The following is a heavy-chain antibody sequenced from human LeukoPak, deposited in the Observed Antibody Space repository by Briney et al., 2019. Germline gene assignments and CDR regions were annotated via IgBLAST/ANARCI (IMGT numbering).Heavy chain of an antibody. D-gene: IGHD2-2*02. CDR2: IKQDGSEK. J-gene: IGHJ4*02. Sequence: PGGSLRLSCAASGFTFSSYGMHWVRQAPGKGLEWVANIKQDGSEKYYVDSVKGRFTISRDNAKNSLYLQMNSLRAEDTAVYYCARYQLLYDYWGQGTLVTVSS. CDR3: ARYQLLYDY. CDR1: GFTFSSYG. V-gene: IGHV3-7*01.